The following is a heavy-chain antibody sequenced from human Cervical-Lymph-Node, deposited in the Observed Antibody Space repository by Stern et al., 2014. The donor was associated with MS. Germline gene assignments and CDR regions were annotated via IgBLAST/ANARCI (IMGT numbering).Heavy chain of an antibody. CDR2: IYKSGHT. CDR1: GATVSTY. Sequence: EVQLVESGGGLIQPGGSLRLSCAASGATVSTYMSWVRQAPGKGLEWVSVIYKSGHTYYADAVKGRFTISRDNSKNILYLQMNSLRAEDTAVYFCARDSEYFQYWGQGTLVTVSS. V-gene: IGHV3-53*01. J-gene: IGHJ1*01. CDR3: ARDSEYFQY.